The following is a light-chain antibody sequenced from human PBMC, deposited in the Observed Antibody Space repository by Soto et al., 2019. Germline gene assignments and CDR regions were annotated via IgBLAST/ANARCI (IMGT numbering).Light chain of an antibody. V-gene: IGLV2-14*01. CDR2: EVT. CDR1: SSDVGGYNY. J-gene: IGLJ2*01. Sequence: QSALTQPASVSGSPGQSITISCTGTSSDVGGYNYVSWYQQHPGKAPKLMIYEVTNRPSGVSNRFSGSKSDYTASLTISGLQAEDEADYYCSSYTAASTLDVVFGGGTKVTVL. CDR3: SSYTAASTLDVV.